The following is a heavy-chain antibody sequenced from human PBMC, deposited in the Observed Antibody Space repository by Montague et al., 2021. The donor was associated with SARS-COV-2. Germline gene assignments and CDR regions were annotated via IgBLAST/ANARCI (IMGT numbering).Heavy chain of an antibody. CDR3: ASRITMVRGVTKRNNWFDP. D-gene: IGHD3-10*01. CDR1: GGSISSDNW. CDR2: IFHSGST. J-gene: IGHJ5*02. V-gene: IGHV4-4*02. Sequence: SETLSLTCAVSGGSISSDNWWSWVRQSPGKGLEWIGEIFHSGSTNYNPSLKSRVTMSVDKSKNDFSLKLSPVTAADTAMYYCASRITMVRGVTKRNNWFDPWGRGILVTVSS.